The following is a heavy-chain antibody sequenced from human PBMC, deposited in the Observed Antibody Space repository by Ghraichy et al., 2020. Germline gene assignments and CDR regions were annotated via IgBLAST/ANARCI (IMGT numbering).Heavy chain of an antibody. J-gene: IGHJ5*02. Sequence: SETLSLTCAVYGGSFSGYYWSWIRQPPGKGLEWIGEINHSGSTNYNPSLKSRVTISVDTSKNQFSLKLSSVTAADTAVYYCARRAVAGTRGFDPWGQGTLVTVSS. CDR2: INHSGST. V-gene: IGHV4-34*01. D-gene: IGHD6-19*01. CDR3: ARRAVAGTRGFDP. CDR1: GGSFSGYY.